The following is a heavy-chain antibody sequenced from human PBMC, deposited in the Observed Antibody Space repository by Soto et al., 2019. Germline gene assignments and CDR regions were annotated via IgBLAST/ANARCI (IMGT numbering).Heavy chain of an antibody. CDR2: ISAYNGNK. J-gene: IGHJ6*01. V-gene: IGHV1-18*01. CDR3: ARDYGSGSYHCVYYYCYGMDV. CDR1: GYTFTSYG. D-gene: IGHD3-10*01. Sequence: QVKLVQSGAEVKKPGASVKVSCKASGYTFTSYGISWVRQAPGQGLEWMGWISAYNGNKNYAQKLQGRVTMTTDTSTSTAYMELRSLRSDDTAVYYCARDYGSGSYHCVYYYCYGMDVWGQGTTGTVAS.